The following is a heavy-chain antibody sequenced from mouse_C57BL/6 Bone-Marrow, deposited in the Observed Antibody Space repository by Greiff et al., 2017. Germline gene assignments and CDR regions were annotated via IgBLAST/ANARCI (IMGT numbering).Heavy chain of an antibody. CDR3: ARGYDVDY. Sequence: VQLKESGAELVKPGASVKLSCTASGFNIKDYYMHWVKQRTEQGLEWIGRFDPEDGETKSAPKFPGKATITADTSSNTAYLQLSSLTSEDTAVYYCARGYDVDYWGQGTTLTVSS. CDR2: FDPEDGET. V-gene: IGHV14-2*01. J-gene: IGHJ2*01. D-gene: IGHD2-14*01. CDR1: GFNIKDYY.